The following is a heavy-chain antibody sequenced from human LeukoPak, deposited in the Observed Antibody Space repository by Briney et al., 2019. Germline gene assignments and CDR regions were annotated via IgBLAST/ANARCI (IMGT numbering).Heavy chain of an antibody. CDR2: LRYDGSNK. Sequence: GGSLRLSCAASGFTFSSFWMSWVRQAPGKGLEWVAFLRYDGSNKDYADSVKGRFTISRDNSKNTLYLQMNSLRAEDTAVYYCVKVGLVAARPNNFDYWGQGTLVTVSS. CDR3: VKVGLVAARPNNFDY. J-gene: IGHJ4*02. D-gene: IGHD6-6*01. V-gene: IGHV3-30*02. CDR1: GFTFSSFW.